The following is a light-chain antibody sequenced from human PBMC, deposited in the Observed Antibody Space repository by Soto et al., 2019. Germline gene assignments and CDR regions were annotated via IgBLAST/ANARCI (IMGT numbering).Light chain of an antibody. J-gene: IGKJ4*01. CDR1: ENIFKF. Sequence: DIQLIQSPAPLSASVGARITITCRASENIFKFLAWYQQRSGRAPNLLIYAASDLETGVPSRFSGRGSGTEFTLTIDSLQPDDSATYYCQHYNTQSITFGGGTKVDVK. V-gene: IGKV1-5*01. CDR2: AAS. CDR3: QHYNTQSIT.